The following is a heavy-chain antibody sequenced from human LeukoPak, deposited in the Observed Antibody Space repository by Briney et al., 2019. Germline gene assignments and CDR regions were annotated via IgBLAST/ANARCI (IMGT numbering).Heavy chain of an antibody. D-gene: IGHD3-22*01. CDR1: GFTFSSNG. Sequence: PGGTLRFSCAASGFTFSSNGMHWVRQGPGKELEGVAFIRYGGSNKYYAGPVKGRFTIPRDNYKNTLYLEMNSMRAEDTAVYYCEKKGDSSGHRAFDIWGQGTMVTVSS. J-gene: IGHJ3*02. V-gene: IGHV3-30*02. CDR3: EKKGDSSGHRAFDI. CDR2: IRYGGSNK.